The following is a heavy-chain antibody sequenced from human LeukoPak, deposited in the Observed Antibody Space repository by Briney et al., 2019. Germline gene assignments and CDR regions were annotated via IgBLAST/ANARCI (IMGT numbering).Heavy chain of an antibody. CDR1: GYTFNSYA. CDR3: ARVRRSIAVAGTLNYFDY. D-gene: IGHD6-19*01. J-gene: IGHJ4*02. V-gene: IGHV1-3*01. CDR2: INAANGNT. Sequence: ASVKVSCKASGYTFNSYAMHWVRQAPGQRLEWMGWINAANGNTTYSQKFQGRVTITRDTSASTAYMELSSLRSEDTAVYYCARVRRSIAVAGTLNYFDYWGQGTLVTVSS.